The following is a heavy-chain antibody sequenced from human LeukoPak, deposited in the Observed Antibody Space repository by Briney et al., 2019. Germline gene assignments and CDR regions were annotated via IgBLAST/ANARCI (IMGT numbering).Heavy chain of an antibody. V-gene: IGHV4-59*08. D-gene: IGHD3-10*01. CDR2: IHYTGIN. CDR3: ARHITNSGSAFDL. CDR1: DGSLSGYY. Sequence: SETLSLTCTVSDGSLSGYYWGWIRQAPGRGLEWIAYIHYTGINNYNPSLKRRAAISVDTSTNQFSLKLTSVTAADTAMYYCARHITNSGSAFDLWGRGTLVTVSS. J-gene: IGHJ2*01.